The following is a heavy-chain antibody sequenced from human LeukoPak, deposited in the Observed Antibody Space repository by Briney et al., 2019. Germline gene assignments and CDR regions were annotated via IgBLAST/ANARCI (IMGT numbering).Heavy chain of an antibody. Sequence: SETLSLTCTVSGGSISSDSYYWTWIRQPAGKGLEWMGSIYYSGSTYYNPSLKSRVTISVDTSKNQFSLKLSSVTAADTAVYCCARLIHGGSYLGYYMDVWGKGTTVTVSS. D-gene: IGHD1-26*01. CDR1: GGSISSDSYY. J-gene: IGHJ6*03. V-gene: IGHV4-39*01. CDR2: IYYSGST. CDR3: ARLIHGGSYLGYYMDV.